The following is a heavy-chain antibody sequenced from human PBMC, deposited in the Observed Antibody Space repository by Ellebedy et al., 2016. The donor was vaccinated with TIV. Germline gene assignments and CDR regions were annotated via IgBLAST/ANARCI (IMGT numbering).Heavy chain of an antibody. D-gene: IGHD5-18*01. J-gene: IGHJ4*02. CDR2: IRSNERSI. V-gene: IGHV3-33*01. CDR1: GFTFSDYG. CDR3: ARDRGYSYGSRYFDF. Sequence: GESLKISCAASGFTFSDYGMHWVRQAPGEGLEWVAVIRSNERSIQYAEFVIGRFTISRDNSKNTLYLQMSSLRAEDTAVYYCARDRGYSYGSRYFDFWGQGALVTVSS.